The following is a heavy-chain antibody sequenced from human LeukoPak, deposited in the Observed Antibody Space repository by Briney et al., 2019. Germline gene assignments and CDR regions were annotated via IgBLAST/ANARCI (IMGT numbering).Heavy chain of an antibody. J-gene: IGHJ4*02. V-gene: IGHV3-33*01. CDR1: GFTFSTYG. D-gene: IGHD2-21*02. CDR3: ARGSRRHIVVVTATLDY. Sequence: GGSLRLSCAASGFTFSTYGMHWVRQAPGKGLEWVAVIWFDGSNKYYGDSVKGRFTISRDNSKNTLYLQMNSLRAEDTAVYYCARGSRRHIVVVTATLDYWGQGTLVTVSS. CDR2: IWFDGSNK.